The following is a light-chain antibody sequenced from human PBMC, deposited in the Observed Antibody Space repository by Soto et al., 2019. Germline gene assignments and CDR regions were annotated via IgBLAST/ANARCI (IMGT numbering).Light chain of an antibody. CDR3: QQYNKWPQT. CDR2: GAS. Sequence: EAVMTQSPVTLSVSPGERATLSCRTSQSVTMNVGWYHQRPGQAPRLLIYGASTRATGVPARFSGSGSETEFTLTISSLQPEDFGNYYCQQYNKWPQTFGQGTRVEVK. V-gene: IGKV3-15*01. J-gene: IGKJ1*01. CDR1: QSVTMN.